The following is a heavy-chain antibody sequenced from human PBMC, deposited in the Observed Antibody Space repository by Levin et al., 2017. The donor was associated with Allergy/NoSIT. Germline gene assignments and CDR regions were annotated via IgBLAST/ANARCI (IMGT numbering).Heavy chain of an antibody. D-gene: IGHD2-2*01. CDR1: GFTFSRHG. V-gene: IGHV3-30*04. Sequence: GGSLRLSCAASGFTFSRHGMHWVRQAPGKGLEWVAVISYDGSNKYYADSVKGRFSISRDSTKNALYLQMNTLRAEDTAMYYCARGDFIGAPAAYAMDDWGQGTTVTVSS. CDR2: ISYDGSNK. J-gene: IGHJ6*02. CDR3: ARGDFIGAPAAYAMDD.